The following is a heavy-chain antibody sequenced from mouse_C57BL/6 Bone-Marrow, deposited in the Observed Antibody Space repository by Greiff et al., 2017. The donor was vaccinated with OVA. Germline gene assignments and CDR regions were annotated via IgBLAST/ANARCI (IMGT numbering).Heavy chain of an antibody. CDR2: IDPSDSYT. Sequence: QVHLQQPGAELVRPGTSVKLSCKASGYTFTSYWMHWVKQRPGQGLEWIGVIDPSDSYTNYNQKFKGKATLTVDTSSSTAYMQLSSLTSEDSAVYYCPRPRNPYYFDYWGQGTTLTVSS. V-gene: IGHV1-59*01. CDR1: GYTFTSYW. D-gene: IGHD2-1*01. J-gene: IGHJ2*01. CDR3: PRPRNPYYFDY.